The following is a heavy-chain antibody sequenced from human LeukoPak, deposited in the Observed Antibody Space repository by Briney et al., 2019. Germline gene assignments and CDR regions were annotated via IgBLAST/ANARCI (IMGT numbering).Heavy chain of an antibody. CDR1: GFTFSTYG. J-gene: IGHJ4*02. V-gene: IGHV3-33*01. D-gene: IGHD6-13*01. CDR3: ARDIGIAAAGTLDY. Sequence: GGSLRLSCAASGFTFSTYGMHWVRQAPGKGLEWVAVIWYDGSNKYYADSVKGRFTIPRDNSKNTLYLQMNSLRAEDTAVYYCARDIGIAAAGTLDYWGQGTLVTVSS. CDR2: IWYDGSNK.